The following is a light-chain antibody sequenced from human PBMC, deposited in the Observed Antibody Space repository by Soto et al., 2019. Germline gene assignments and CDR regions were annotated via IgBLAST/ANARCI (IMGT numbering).Light chain of an antibody. Sequence: QAVVTQPPSASGTPGQRVTISCSGSSSNIGSNYVYWYPHLPGTAPKLLIYRNDQRPSGVPDRFSGSKSGTSGSLDISGLRSEDEADYYCAAWDASLSGVIFGGGTQLTVL. CDR3: AAWDASLSGVI. CDR1: SSNIGSNY. V-gene: IGLV1-47*01. CDR2: RND. J-gene: IGLJ2*01.